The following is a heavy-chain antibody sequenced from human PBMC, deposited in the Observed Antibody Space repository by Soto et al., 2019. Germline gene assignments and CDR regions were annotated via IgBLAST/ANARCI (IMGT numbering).Heavy chain of an antibody. CDR2: IYYSGST. V-gene: IGHV4-39*01. CDR3: ARRLKRLLYFDY. CDR1: GGSISSSSYY. D-gene: IGHD1-26*01. Sequence: SETLSLTCTVSGGSISSSSYYWGWIRQPPGKGLEWIGSIYYSGSTYYNPSLKSRVTISVDTSKNQFSLKLSSVTAADTAVYYCARRLKRLLYFDYWGQGTLVTVSS. J-gene: IGHJ4*02.